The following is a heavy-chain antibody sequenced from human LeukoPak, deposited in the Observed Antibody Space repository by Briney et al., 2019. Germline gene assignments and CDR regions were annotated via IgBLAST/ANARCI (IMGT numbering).Heavy chain of an antibody. CDR3: VRREWATSQPFDS. CDR1: GFSFSDSH. D-gene: IGHD3-3*01. J-gene: IGHJ4*02. CDR2: ISSSGSKR. V-gene: IGHV3-11*01. Sequence: PGGSLRLSCAASGFSFSDSHMSWLRQAPGKGLEGILYISSSGSKREYADSVKGRFTISRDNSKKSVYLQMNSLRVEDTAVYYCVRREWATSQPFDSWGQGTVVTVSS.